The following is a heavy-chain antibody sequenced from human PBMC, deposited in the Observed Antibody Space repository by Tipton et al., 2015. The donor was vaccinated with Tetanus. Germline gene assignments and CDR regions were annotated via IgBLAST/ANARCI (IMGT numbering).Heavy chain of an antibody. D-gene: IGHD1-26*01. CDR3: ARDQARGARGWNYFDY. CDR1: GGSISSGGYY. J-gene: IGHJ4*02. CDR2: IYSSGST. Sequence: TLSLTCTVSGGSISSGGYYWSWIRQHPGKGLEWIGDIYSSGSTYYNPSLKSRVTISVDTSKNQFSLRLNSGTAADTAVYYCARDQARGARGWNYFDYWGQGTLVTVSS. V-gene: IGHV4-31*03.